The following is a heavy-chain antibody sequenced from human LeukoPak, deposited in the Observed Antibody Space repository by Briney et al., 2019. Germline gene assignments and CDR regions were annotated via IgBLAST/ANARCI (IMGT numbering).Heavy chain of an antibody. V-gene: IGHV4-34*01. J-gene: IGHJ4*02. Sequence: SETLSLTCAVYGGSFSDYHWTWIRQPPGKGLEWIGEINHSGSTNYNPSLKSRVTISVDTSKNQFSLKLSSVTAADTAVYYCASNPYYYDSSGYSYWGQGTLVTVSS. D-gene: IGHD3-22*01. CDR2: INHSGST. CDR3: ASNPYYYDSSGYSY. CDR1: GGSFSDYH.